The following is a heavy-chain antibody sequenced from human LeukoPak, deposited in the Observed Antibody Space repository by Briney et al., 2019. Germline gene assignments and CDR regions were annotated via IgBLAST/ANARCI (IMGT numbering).Heavy chain of an antibody. V-gene: IGHV1-2*02. J-gene: IGHJ6*03. CDR1: GFSFSNSA. CDR2: INPNSGGT. Sequence: ASVKVSCKSSGFSFSNSAVHWVRQAPGQGLEWMGWINPNSGGTNYAQKFQGRVTMTRDTSISTAYMELSRLRSDDTAVYYCARDPITDIVVVPADYYMDVWGKGTTVTVSS. CDR3: ARDPITDIVVVPADYYMDV. D-gene: IGHD2-2*01.